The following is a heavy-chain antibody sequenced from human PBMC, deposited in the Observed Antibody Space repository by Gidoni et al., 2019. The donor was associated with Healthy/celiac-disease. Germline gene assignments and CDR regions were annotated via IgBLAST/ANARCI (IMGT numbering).Heavy chain of an antibody. CDR3: ARTTVTTGHAFDI. CDR2: IYYSGST. D-gene: IGHD4-17*01. Sequence: QVQLQESGPGLVKPSETLSLTCTVSGCSISSYYWSWIRQPPGKGLEWIGYIYYSGSTNYNPSLKSRVTISVDTSKNQFSLKLSSVTAADTAVYYCARTTVTTGHAFDIWGQGTMVTVSS. V-gene: IGHV4-59*01. CDR1: GCSISSYY. J-gene: IGHJ3*02.